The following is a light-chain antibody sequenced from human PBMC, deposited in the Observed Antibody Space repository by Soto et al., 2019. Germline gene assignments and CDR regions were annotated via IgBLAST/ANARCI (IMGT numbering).Light chain of an antibody. J-gene: IGKJ2*01. CDR1: QSIRSY. CDR3: QQSYISPYT. Sequence: DIQMTQSPSSLSASVGDRVTITCRASQSIRSYLNWYQQKSGKAPKLLIYAASSLQSGVPSRFSGSGSGSDFTLIICGLQPEDFATYYCQQSYISPYTSGQGTKVDIK. V-gene: IGKV1-39*01. CDR2: AAS.